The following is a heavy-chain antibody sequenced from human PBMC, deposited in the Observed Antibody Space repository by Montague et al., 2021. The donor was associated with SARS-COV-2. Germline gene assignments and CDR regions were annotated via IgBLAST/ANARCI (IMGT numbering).Heavy chain of an antibody. J-gene: IGHJ4*02. CDR2: VNHSGST. Sequence: SETLSLTCAVYGGSFSGYYWSWIRQPPGKGLERIGEVNHSGSTNYNPSLKSRVTISVDTSKDQFSLKLSSVTAADTAVYYCARGSYSSSWYGPKYYFDYWGQGTLVTVFS. CDR1: GGSFSGYY. D-gene: IGHD6-13*01. CDR3: ARGSYSSSWYGPKYYFDY. V-gene: IGHV4-34*01.